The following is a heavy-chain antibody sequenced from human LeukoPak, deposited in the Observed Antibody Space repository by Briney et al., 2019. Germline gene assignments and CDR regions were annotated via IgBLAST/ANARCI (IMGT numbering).Heavy chain of an antibody. D-gene: IGHD2-15*01. CDR1: GFTFSSYE. J-gene: IGHJ4*02. Sequence: GGSLRLSCAASGFTFSSYEMNWVRQAPGKGLEWVAYISSSGSTIYYAASVKCRFTISRDNAKNSLYLQMNSLRAEDTAVYYCARDPYCSGGSCFPPGFDYWGQGTLVTVSS. CDR3: ARDPYCSGGSCFPPGFDY. CDR2: ISSSGSTI. V-gene: IGHV3-48*03.